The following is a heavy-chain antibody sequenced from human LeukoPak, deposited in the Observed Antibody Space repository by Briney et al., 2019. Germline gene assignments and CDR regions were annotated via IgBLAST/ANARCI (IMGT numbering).Heavy chain of an antibody. CDR2: IKQDGSEK. V-gene: IGHV3-7*01. J-gene: IGHJ2*01. CDR3: ARRRPGYSSGWDWYFDL. Sequence: GRSLRLSCAASGFTFSGFWMSWVRQAPGKGLEWVANIKQDGSEKYYVDSVKGRFTISRDNAKNSLYLQMNSLRAEDTAVYYCARRRPGYSSGWDWYFDLWGRGTLVTVSS. D-gene: IGHD6-19*01. CDR1: GFTFSGFW.